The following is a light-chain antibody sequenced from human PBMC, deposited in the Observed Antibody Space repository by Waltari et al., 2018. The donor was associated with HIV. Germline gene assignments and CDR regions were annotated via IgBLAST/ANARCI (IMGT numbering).Light chain of an antibody. V-gene: IGLV2-14*01. CDR3: NSYATSNIVV. CDR1: SSDVGGYNY. Sequence: QSALTQPASVSGFPGQSITISCTGSSSDVGGYNYVSWYQQFPGKAPKLLIFEVSNRPSGVSDRFSGSKSGNTASLTISGLHAEDEADYYCNSYATSNIVVFGGGTKVTVL. J-gene: IGLJ2*01. CDR2: EVS.